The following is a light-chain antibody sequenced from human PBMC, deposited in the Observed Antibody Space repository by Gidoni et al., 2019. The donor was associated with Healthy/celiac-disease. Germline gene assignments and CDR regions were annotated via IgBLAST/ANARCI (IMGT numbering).Light chain of an antibody. CDR1: QSISSY. V-gene: IGKV1-39*01. J-gene: IGKJ2*01. CDR2: AAA. CDR3: QQSDSTPRMYT. Sequence: DIQMTQSPSSLSASVGDRVTITCRASQSISSYLNWYQQKPGKAPKLLIDAAASLQSGVPSRFSGSGSGTDCTLTISRLQPEDFVTYYGQQSDSTPRMYTFXXXTKLEIK.